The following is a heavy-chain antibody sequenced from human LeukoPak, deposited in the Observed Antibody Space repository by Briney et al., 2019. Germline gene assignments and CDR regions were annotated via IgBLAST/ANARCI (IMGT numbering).Heavy chain of an antibody. Sequence: PGGSLRLSCAASGFTFSSYSMNWVRQAPGKGLVWVSHINTDGSTINYAGSVKGRFTISRDDAKNTLYLQMNDLSAEDTAVYYCARAGSFRFDYWGQGTLVTVSS. J-gene: IGHJ4*02. CDR1: GFTFSSYS. CDR2: INTDGSTI. V-gene: IGHV3-74*01. D-gene: IGHD3-10*01. CDR3: ARAGSFRFDY.